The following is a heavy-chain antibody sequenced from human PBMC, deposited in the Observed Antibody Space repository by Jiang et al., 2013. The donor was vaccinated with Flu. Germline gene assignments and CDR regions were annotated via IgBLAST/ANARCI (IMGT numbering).Heavy chain of an antibody. CDR3: ASFADSVISNFPGNY. CDR1: GFTFSNYW. Sequence: QLLESGGGLVQPGGSLRLSCAASGFTFSNYWMSWIRQAPGKGLEWVAHIKMDGSEEYYVDSVKGRFTIARDNAKNSLYLQMNSLRTEDTAVFYCASFADSVISNFPGNYWGQGTLVTVSS. CDR2: IKMDGSEE. V-gene: IGHV3-7*03. J-gene: IGHJ4*02. D-gene: IGHD3-3*02.